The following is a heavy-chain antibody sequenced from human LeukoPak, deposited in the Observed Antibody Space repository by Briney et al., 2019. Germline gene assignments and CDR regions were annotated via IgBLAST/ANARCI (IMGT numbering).Heavy chain of an antibody. CDR1: GFSFSNYA. Sequence: GRSLRLSCVASGFSFSNYAMHWVRQVPGKGLEWVAVISYDGSNKYYADFVKGRFTISRDNSKNTLYLQMNSMRADDTAVYYCARRTALEQYFDYWGQGTLVTVSS. V-gene: IGHV3-30*04. CDR3: ARRTALEQYFDY. J-gene: IGHJ4*02. CDR2: ISYDGSNK. D-gene: IGHD1/OR15-1a*01.